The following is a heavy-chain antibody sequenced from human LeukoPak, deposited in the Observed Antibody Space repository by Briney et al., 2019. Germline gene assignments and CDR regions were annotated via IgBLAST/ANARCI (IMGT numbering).Heavy chain of an antibody. J-gene: IGHJ4*02. V-gene: IGHV1-2*02. CDR3: ARAGGGYDLRSWYFDY. CDR1: GYTFTGYY. D-gene: IGHD5-12*01. CDR2: INPNSGGR. Sequence: ASVKVSCKASGYTFTGYYMHWVRQAPGQGLEWMGWINPNSGGRNHAQKFQGRVTMTRDTSISTAYMELSRLRSDDTAVYYCARAGGGYDLRSWYFDYWGQGTLVTVSS.